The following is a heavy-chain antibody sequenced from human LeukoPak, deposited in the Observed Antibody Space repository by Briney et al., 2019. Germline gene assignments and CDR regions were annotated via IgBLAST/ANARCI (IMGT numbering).Heavy chain of an antibody. Sequence: QAGGSLRLSCAASGFTFSNYMMSWVRQAPGKGLEWVANIKQDGSETHYVDSVRGRFIVSRDNAKNSVFLQMNSLGVEDTAIYYCARDFAAAVGWGQGTLVTVSS. CDR1: GFTFSNYM. CDR2: IKQDGSET. D-gene: IGHD2-15*01. V-gene: IGHV3-7*01. J-gene: IGHJ4*02. CDR3: ARDFAAAVG.